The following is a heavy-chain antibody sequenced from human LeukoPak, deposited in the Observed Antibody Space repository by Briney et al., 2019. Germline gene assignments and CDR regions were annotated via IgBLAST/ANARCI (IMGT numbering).Heavy chain of an antibody. V-gene: IGHV3-23*01. D-gene: IGHD5-12*01. CDR3: ARVGYSGYDYDY. J-gene: IGHJ4*02. CDR1: GFTFSSYA. CDR2: ISGSGDST. Sequence: KSGGSLRLSCEASGFTFSSYAMSWVRQAPGKGLEWVSVISGSGDSTYYADSVEGRCTSSRDNSKDALYLQMNSLRAEDTAVYYCARVGYSGYDYDYWGQGTLVTVSS.